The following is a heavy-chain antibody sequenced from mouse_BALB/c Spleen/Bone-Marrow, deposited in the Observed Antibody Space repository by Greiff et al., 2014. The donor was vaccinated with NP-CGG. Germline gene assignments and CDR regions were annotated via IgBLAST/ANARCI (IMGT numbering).Heavy chain of an antibody. J-gene: IGHJ2*01. CDR1: GFSLTAYG. CDR3: ARLTTVVPFDY. CDR2: IRGDGTT. V-gene: IGHV2-6-7*01. D-gene: IGHD1-1*01. Sequence: QVQLQQSGPGLVAPSQSLSITCTVSGFSLTAYGVNWVRQPPGKGLEWLGMIRGDGTTDYNSALRSRLSISKDNSKSQVFLKMNSLQADDIARYYCARLTTVVPFDYWGQGTTLTVSS.